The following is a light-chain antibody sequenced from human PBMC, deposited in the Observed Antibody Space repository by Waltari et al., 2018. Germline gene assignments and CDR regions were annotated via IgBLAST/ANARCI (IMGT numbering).Light chain of an antibody. V-gene: IGLV2-8*01. Sequence: QSALTQPPSASGSPGQSVTISCTGTYSDIGGYDFVSWYQKHPGKAPKVIIYEVSKRPSGVPDRFSGSTSGNTASLTVSGLRAEDEADYYCSSYAGSNSLVFGGGTKLTVL. J-gene: IGLJ2*01. CDR2: EVS. CDR3: SSYAGSNSLV. CDR1: YSDIGGYDF.